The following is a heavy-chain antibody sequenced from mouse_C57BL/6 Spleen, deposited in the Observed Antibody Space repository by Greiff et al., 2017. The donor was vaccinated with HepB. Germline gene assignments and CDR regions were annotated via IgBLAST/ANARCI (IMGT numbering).Heavy chain of an antibody. CDR2: IYPGDGDT. Sequence: VMLVESGPELVKPGASVKISCKASGYAFSSSWMNWVKQRPGKGLEWIGRIYPGDGDTNYNGKFKGKATLTADKSSSTAYMQLSSLTSEDSAVYFCARSLYYDYAWFAYWGQGTLVTVSA. CDR1: GYAFSSSW. D-gene: IGHD2-4*01. J-gene: IGHJ3*01. V-gene: IGHV1-82*01. CDR3: ARSLYYDYAWFAY.